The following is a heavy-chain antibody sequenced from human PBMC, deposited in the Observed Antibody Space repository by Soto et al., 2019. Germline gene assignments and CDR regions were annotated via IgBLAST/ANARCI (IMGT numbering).Heavy chain of an antibody. CDR2: IHSDTVGGST. CDR3: ARDRLGSGRAGDFDL. J-gene: IGHJ2*01. D-gene: IGHD2-15*01. CDR1: GFTVSNNY. V-gene: IGHV3-53*02. Sequence: EVQLVETGGDLIQPGGSLRLSCAASGFTVSNNYMSWVRQAPGKGLEWVSDIHSDTVGGSTYYADSVRGRFTISRDNSKNTVFLQMNGLRSEDTAVYYCARDRLGSGRAGDFDLWGRGTLVTVSS.